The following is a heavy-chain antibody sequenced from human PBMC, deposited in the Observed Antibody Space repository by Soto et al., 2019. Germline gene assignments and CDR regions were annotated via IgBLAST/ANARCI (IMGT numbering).Heavy chain of an antibody. Sequence: SLRLACGASGFPVSHYGMHWVRHAPGKGLEWVAAISYDGNYKYYGDSVKGRFTVSRDNSKNTLYLQMNSLRPDDTAVYYCAKDSGRAHFYASATYVYNWFDSWGQGTLVTVSS. J-gene: IGHJ5*01. V-gene: IGHV3-30*18. D-gene: IGHD3-10*01. CDR2: ISYDGNYK. CDR3: AKDSGRAHFYASATYVYNWFDS. CDR1: GFPVSHYG.